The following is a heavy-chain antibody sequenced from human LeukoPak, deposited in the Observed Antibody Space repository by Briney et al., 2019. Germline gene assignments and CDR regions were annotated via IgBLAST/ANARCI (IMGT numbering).Heavy chain of an antibody. V-gene: IGHV1-18*01. CDR2: ISAYNGDT. J-gene: IGHJ4*02. D-gene: IGHD6-13*01. CDR3: ARDHSSSCQLLDY. CDR1: GGTFSSYA. Sequence: GASVKVSCKASGGTFSSYAINWVRQAPRQGLEWMGWISAYNGDTVYAPKFQGRITLTTDTSTSTANMELTSLRSDDTAVYYCARDHSSSCQLLDYWGQGTLVTISS.